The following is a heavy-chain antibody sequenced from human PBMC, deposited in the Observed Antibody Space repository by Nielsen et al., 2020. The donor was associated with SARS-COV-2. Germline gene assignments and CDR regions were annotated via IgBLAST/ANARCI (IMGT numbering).Heavy chain of an antibody. CDR3: ASDTIGSNLYGMDV. CDR2: INTNTGNP. Sequence: ASVKVSCKASGYTFTGYYMHWVRQAPGQGLEWMGWINTNTGNPTYAQGFTGRFVFSLDTSVSTAYLQISSLKAEDTAVYYCASDTIGSNLYGMDVWGQGTTVTVSS. D-gene: IGHD3-10*01. V-gene: IGHV7-4-1*02. CDR1: GYTFTGYY. J-gene: IGHJ6*02.